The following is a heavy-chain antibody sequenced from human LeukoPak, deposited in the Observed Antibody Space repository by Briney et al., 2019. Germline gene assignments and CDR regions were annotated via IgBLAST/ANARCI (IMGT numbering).Heavy chain of an antibody. CDR1: GGSFSGYY. CDR3: AGGPTNDYYGSGSYRVSYYYYYMDV. CDR2: INHSGST. V-gene: IGHV4-34*01. J-gene: IGHJ6*03. D-gene: IGHD3-10*01. Sequence: KSSETLSLTCAVYGGSFSGYYWSWIRQPPGKWLEWIGEINHSGSTNYNPSLKSRVTISVDTSKNQFSLKLSSVTAADTAVYYCAGGPTNDYYGSGSYRVSYYYYYMDVWGKGTTVTVSS.